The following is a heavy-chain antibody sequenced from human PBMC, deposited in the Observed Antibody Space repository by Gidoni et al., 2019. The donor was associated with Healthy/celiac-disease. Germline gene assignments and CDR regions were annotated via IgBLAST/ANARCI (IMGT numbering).Heavy chain of an antibody. Sequence: CKRSAYTVKELSMQWVRQAPGKGLEWMGGFDPEDGETIYAQKFQGRVTMTEDTSTDTAYMELSSLRSEDTAVYYCATDPLRITMEGFDPWGQGTLVTVSS. D-gene: IGHD3-10*01. CDR2: FDPEDGET. J-gene: IGHJ5*02. V-gene: IGHV1-24*01. CDR1: AYTVKELS. CDR3: ATDPLRITMEGFDP.